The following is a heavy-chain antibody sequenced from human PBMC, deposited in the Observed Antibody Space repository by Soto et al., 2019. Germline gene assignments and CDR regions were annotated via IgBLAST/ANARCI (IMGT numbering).Heavy chain of an antibody. D-gene: IGHD2-2*01. CDR3: ARRYKDGRRDCISTSCWFDP. CDR1: GFTFNTYA. CDR2: ISYDGSNK. Sequence: QVQLVESGGGVVQPGRSLTLSCAASGFTFNTYAMHWVRQAPGKGLEWVAVISYDGSNKYYADSVKGRFTISRDNSKNTLYLRMNSLRAEDTAVYYCARRYKDGRRDCISTSCWFDPWGQGTLVTVSS. J-gene: IGHJ5*02. V-gene: IGHV3-30-3*01.